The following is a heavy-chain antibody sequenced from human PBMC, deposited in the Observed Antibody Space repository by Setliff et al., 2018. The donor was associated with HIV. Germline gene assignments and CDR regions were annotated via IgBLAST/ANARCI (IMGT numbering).Heavy chain of an antibody. CDR3: ARDRMPMASWVPDK. CDR1: GGSISSNY. V-gene: IGHV4-59*12. J-gene: IGHJ4*02. D-gene: IGHD2-2*01. Sequence: SETLSLTCTVSGGSISSNYWSWIRQPPGQGLEWIGYIYSSGSTNYNPSLKGRVTMSVDTSKNQFSLNLSSVTAADTAVYYCARDRMPMASWVPDKWGQGTLVTVSS. CDR2: IYSSGST.